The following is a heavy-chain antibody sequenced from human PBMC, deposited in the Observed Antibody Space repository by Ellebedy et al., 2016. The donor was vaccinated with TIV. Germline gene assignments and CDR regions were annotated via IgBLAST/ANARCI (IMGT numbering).Heavy chain of an antibody. CDR1: GFTLSTYA. CDR3: AKAYSSGYYVGWFDP. Sequence: RGSLRLSCAASGFTLSTYAMSWVRQAPGKGLEWVSGISGSGGGTYYADSVKGRFTVSRDKSKNTLYLQMNSLRAEDTAVYYCAKAYSSGYYVGWFDPWGQGTLVTVSS. J-gene: IGHJ5*02. CDR2: ISGSGGGT. D-gene: IGHD3-22*01. V-gene: IGHV3-23*01.